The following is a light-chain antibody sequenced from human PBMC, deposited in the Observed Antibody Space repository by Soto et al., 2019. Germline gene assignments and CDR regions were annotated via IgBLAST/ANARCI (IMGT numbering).Light chain of an antibody. CDR3: QQYGSSPFT. CDR1: HTVSTSY. V-gene: IGKV3-20*01. CDR2: ATS. Sequence: EIVLTQSPGTLSLSPGERVTLSCRDSHTVSTSYLAWYQQKPVQAPRLLIYATSSRATGTPDRFSGSGSGTDFTLTISRLEPEDFAVYYCQQYGSSPFTFGPGTKVDIK. J-gene: IGKJ3*01.